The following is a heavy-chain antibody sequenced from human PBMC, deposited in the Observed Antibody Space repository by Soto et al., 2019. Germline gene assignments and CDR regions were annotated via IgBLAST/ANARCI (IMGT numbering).Heavy chain of an antibody. D-gene: IGHD1-26*01. V-gene: IGHV4-4*07. Sequence: QVQLQESGPGLVKPSETLSLTCTVSGGSIDGYYWTWIRQSADTGLEWIGRMFISGSHKYNPALQSRVSMSVDPSKTQFSLNLSSVTAADTAVYFCARERPGRVLPNWFDPWGQGTLVTVSS. CDR3: ARERPGRVLPNWFDP. CDR1: GGSIDGYY. J-gene: IGHJ5*02. CDR2: MFISGSH.